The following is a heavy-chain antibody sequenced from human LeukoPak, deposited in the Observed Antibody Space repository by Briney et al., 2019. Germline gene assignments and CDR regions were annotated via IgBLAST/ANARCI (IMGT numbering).Heavy chain of an antibody. Sequence: ASVKVSCKASGYTFTGYYMHWVRQAPGQGLEWMGWINPNSGGTNYAQKFQGRVTMTRDTSISTAYMELSRLRSEDTAVYYCARVPQLRYCSSTSCYTPHDAFDIWGQGTMVTVSS. CDR3: ARVPQLRYCSSTSCYTPHDAFDI. V-gene: IGHV1-2*02. J-gene: IGHJ3*02. D-gene: IGHD2-2*02. CDR2: INPNSGGT. CDR1: GYTFTGYY.